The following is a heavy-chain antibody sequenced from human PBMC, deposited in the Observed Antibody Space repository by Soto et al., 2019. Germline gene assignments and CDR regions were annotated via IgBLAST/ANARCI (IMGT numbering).Heavy chain of an antibody. CDR1: GGSISSYY. Sequence: PSETLSLTCTVSGGSISSYYWSWIRQPPGKGLEWIGYIYYSGSTNYNPSLKSRVTISVDTSKNQFSLKLSSVTAADTAVYYCARAPRWNYGYPALHAYCGQGTLVPVSS. V-gene: IGHV4-59*01. CDR2: IYYSGST. J-gene: IGHJ4*02. D-gene: IGHD1-7*01. CDR3: ARAPRWNYGYPALHAY.